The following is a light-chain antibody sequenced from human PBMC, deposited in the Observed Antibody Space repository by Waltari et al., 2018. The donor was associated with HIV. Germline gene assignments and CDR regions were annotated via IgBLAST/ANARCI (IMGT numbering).Light chain of an antibody. CDR3: TSYAGSDNLV. Sequence: QSALTQPPSASGSPGQSVTISCTGTSSDVGDNDYVSRYQQHPGKAPKVMIYEVSKRPSGVPDRFSGSKSGNTASLTVSGLQAEDEAHYFCTSYAGSDNLVFGGGTKLTV. V-gene: IGLV2-8*01. CDR1: SSDVGDNDY. J-gene: IGLJ2*01. CDR2: EVS.